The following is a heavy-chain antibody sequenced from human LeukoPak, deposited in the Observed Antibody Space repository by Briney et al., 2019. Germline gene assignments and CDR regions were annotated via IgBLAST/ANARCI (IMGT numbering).Heavy chain of an antibody. D-gene: IGHD3-10*01. V-gene: IGHV3-11*06. Sequence: KPGGSLRLSCAASGFTFSDYYMSWIRQAPGKGLEWVSSISSSSSYIYYADSVKGRFTISRDNAKNSLYLQMNSLRAEDTAVYYCARGGAYYYGSGSPADIWGQGTMVTVSS. J-gene: IGHJ3*02. CDR1: GFTFSDYY. CDR2: ISSSSSYI. CDR3: ARGGAYYYGSGSPADI.